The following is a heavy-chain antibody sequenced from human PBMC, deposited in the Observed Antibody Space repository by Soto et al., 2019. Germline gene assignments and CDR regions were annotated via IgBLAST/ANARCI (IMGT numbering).Heavy chain of an antibody. V-gene: IGHV3-23*01. CDR1: GFSFSAYA. D-gene: IGHD2-8*01. CDR3: AKDFIANNGVWEAFDM. CDR2: LVGSGGDK. Sequence: PGGSLRLSCTASGFSFSAYAMNWVRQAPGKGLQWVSGLVGSGGDKNYADSVRGRFTVSRDNSKNTLYLQMDSLRDEDTAVYYCAKDFIANNGVWEAFDMWGRGTEVTVSS. J-gene: IGHJ3*02.